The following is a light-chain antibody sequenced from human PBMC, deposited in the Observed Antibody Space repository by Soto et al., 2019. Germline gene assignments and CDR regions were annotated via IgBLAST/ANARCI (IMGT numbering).Light chain of an antibody. J-gene: IGKJ4*01. CDR2: AAS. Sequence: DIQMTQSPSSLSTSVGDRVTITCRASQGISTFLNWYQQKPGKAPRLLIYAASRLQSGVPARFSGSGSGTDFTLKISRVEAEDVGVYYCMQALQTPFTFGGGTKVDI. CDR1: QGISTF. V-gene: IGKV1-39*01. CDR3: MQALQTPFT.